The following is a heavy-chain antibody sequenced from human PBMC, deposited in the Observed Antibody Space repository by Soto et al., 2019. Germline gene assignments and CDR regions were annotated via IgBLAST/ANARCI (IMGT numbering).Heavy chain of an antibody. CDR3: ARGVAGSGFDL. V-gene: IGHV6-1*01. Sequence: QTLSLSCXISGDSVSSNTAAWNWIRSSPSRGLEWLGRTYYRSNWRHDYAVSVRSRITVNPDTSKNHFSLQLNSVTPDDPAVYYCARGVAGSGFDLWGQGTLVTVSS. D-gene: IGHD6-19*01. J-gene: IGHJ4*02. CDR1: GDSVSSNTAA. CDR2: TYYRSNWRH.